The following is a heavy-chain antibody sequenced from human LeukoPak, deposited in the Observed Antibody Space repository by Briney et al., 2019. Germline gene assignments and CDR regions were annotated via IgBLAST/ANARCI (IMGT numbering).Heavy chain of an antibody. CDR1: GFTFSSFE. V-gene: IGHV3-48*03. D-gene: IGHD2-15*01. CDR2: ISTSGITI. Sequence: GGSLRLSCAASGFTFSSFEMNWVRQAPGTGLEWVSYISTSGITIYYADSVKGHFTISRDNSKNTLYLQMNSLSAEDTAVYYCAKNGDRGAYCSGGSCYPYYYYYMDVWGKGTTVTISS. CDR3: AKNGDRGAYCSGGSCYPYYYYYMDV. J-gene: IGHJ6*03.